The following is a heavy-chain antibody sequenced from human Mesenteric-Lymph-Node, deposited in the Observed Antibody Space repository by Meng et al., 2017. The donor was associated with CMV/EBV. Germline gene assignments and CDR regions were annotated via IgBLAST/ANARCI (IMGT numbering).Heavy chain of an antibody. Sequence: ASVKVSCKTSGYTFTTYLIHWVRQAPGQGLEWMGWITPKSDDTKYAQKFQGGVTLTRDTSISTAYMELSRLRPDDTAVYYCAREGITGTMFDFWGQGTPVTVSS. CDR1: GYTFTTYL. J-gene: IGHJ4*02. CDR2: ITPKSDDT. V-gene: IGHV1-2*02. CDR3: AREGITGTMFDF. D-gene: IGHD1/OR15-1a*01.